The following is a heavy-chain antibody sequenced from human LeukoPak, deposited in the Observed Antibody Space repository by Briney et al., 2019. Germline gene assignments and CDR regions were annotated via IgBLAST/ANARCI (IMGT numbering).Heavy chain of an antibody. V-gene: IGHV3-48*03. CDR2: ISSSGSTI. CDR3: AELGITMIGGV. CDR1: GFTFSSYE. J-gene: IGHJ6*04. D-gene: IGHD3-10*02. Sequence: GGSLRLSCAASGFTFSSYEMNWVRQAPGKGLEWVSYISSSGSTIYYADSVKGRFTTSRDNAKNSLYLQMNSLRAEDTAVYYCAELGITMIGGVWGKGTTVTISS.